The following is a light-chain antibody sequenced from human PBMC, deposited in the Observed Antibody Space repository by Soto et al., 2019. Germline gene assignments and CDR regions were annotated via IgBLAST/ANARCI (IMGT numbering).Light chain of an antibody. V-gene: IGLV3-25*02. CDR2: NDS. J-gene: IGLJ3*02. CDR3: QSADRSDTYWV. CDR1: SLPKQF. Sequence: SYDLTQPPSVSVPAGQTARITFSGDSLPKQFACWYQKKPGQAPVMVIYNDSERPSGIPERFSGSSSGTTVTLIISGVQAEDEADYYCQSADRSDTYWVFGGGTQLTVL.